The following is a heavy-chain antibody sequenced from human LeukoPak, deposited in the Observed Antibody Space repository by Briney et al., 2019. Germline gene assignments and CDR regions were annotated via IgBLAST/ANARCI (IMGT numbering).Heavy chain of an antibody. CDR1: GFTFSSYA. V-gene: IGHV3-64*01. Sequence: GGSLRLSCAASGFTFSSYAMHWVRQAPGKGLEYVSAISSNGGSTYYANSVEGRFTISRDNSKNTLYLQMGSLRAEDMAVYYCARVYSSSWYYFAYWGQGTLVTVPS. J-gene: IGHJ4*02. CDR3: ARVYSSSWYYFAY. D-gene: IGHD6-13*01. CDR2: ISSNGGST.